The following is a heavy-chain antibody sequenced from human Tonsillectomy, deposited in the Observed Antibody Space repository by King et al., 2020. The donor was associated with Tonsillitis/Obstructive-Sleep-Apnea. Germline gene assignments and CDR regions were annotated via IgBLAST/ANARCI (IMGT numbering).Heavy chain of an antibody. CDR1: GYTFTSYA. D-gene: IGHD1-26*01. J-gene: IGHJ3*02. CDR3: PKPDSAIYSGSQPPAFDI. Sequence: VQLVQSGSELKKPGASVKVSCKASGYTFTSYAMNWVRQAPGQGLEWMGWINTNTGNPTYAQGFTGRFVFSLDTSVSTAYLPISSLKAEDTAVYYCPKPDSAIYSGSQPPAFDIWGQGTMVTVSS. CDR2: INTNTGNP. V-gene: IGHV7-4-1*02.